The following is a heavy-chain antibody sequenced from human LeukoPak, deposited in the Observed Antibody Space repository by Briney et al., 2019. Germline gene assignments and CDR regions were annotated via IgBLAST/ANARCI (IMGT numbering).Heavy chain of an antibody. D-gene: IGHD4-23*01. J-gene: IGHJ4*02. CDR1: GGSISSYY. CDR3: ARATTVVTPPDY. Sequence: PSETLSLTCTVSGGSISSYYWSRIRQPPGKGLEWIGYIYYSGSTNYNPSLKSRVTISVDTSKNQFSLKLSSVTAADTAVYYYARATTVVTPPDYWGQGTLVTVSS. V-gene: IGHV4-59*12. CDR2: IYYSGST.